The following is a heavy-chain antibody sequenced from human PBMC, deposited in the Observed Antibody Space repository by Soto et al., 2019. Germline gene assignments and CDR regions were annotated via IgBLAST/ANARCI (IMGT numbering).Heavy chain of an antibody. D-gene: IGHD3-10*01. CDR2: ISAYNGNT. CDR3: ARDARPHGSGGYYNKGCWWFDP. CDR1: GYTFTSYG. J-gene: IGHJ5*02. V-gene: IGHV1-18*01. Sequence: QVQLVQSGAEVKKPGASVKVSCKASGYTFTSYGISWVRQAPGQGLEWMGWISAYNGNTNYAQKLQGRVTMNTDTTSSIAYMELRSLRSDDTAVYDCARDARPHGSGGYYNKGCWWFDPWGQGTLVTVSS.